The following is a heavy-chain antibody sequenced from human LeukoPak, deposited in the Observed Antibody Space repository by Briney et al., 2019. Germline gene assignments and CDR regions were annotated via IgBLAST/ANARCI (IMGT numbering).Heavy chain of an antibody. J-gene: IGHJ5*02. CDR1: GGSISSGGYY. Sequence: SETLSLTCTVSGGSISSGGYYWSWIRQPPGKGLEWIGYIYHSGSTYYNPSLKSRVTISVDRSKNQFSLKLSSVTAADTAVYYCARYKAGVPAAQNWFDPWGQGTLVTVSS. V-gene: IGHV4-30-2*01. CDR2: IYHSGST. CDR3: ARYKAGVPAAQNWFDP. D-gene: IGHD2-2*01.